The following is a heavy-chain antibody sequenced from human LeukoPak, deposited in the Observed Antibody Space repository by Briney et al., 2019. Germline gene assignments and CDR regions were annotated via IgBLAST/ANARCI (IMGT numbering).Heavy chain of an antibody. CDR1: GYTFIDYD. Sequence: ASVRVSCKASGYTFIDYDIHWVRQAPGQGLEWMGGIIPIFGTANYAQKFQGRVTITADESTSTAYMELSSLRSEDTAVYYCASTYYYDSSGYYYAWWFDPWGQGTLVTVSS. D-gene: IGHD3-22*01. CDR3: ASTYYYDSSGYYYAWWFDP. J-gene: IGHJ5*02. V-gene: IGHV1-69*13. CDR2: IIPIFGTA.